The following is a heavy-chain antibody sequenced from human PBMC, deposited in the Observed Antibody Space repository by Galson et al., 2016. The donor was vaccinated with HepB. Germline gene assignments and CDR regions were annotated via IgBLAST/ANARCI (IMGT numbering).Heavy chain of an antibody. CDR3: ARDEDDPSYTIDF. Sequence: SLRLSCAVSAGTFKNYAMNWVRQAPGKGLEWVAVISYDGNKKYYAASENGRFTIARDNSENTLYLQMHSLRAEDTAVYYCARDEDDPSYTIDFWGQGTLVSVSS. D-gene: IGHD3-10*01. V-gene: IGHV3-30-3*01. CDR1: AGTFKNYA. CDR2: ISYDGNKK. J-gene: IGHJ4*02.